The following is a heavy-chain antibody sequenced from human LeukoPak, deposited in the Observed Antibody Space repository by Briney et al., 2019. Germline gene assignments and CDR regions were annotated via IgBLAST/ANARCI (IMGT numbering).Heavy chain of an antibody. CDR1: GGTFSSYA. J-gene: IGHJ4*02. CDR3: ARESDVDTAMFVYYFDY. CDR2: IIPIFGTA. V-gene: IGHV1-69*01. Sequence: GSSVKVSCKASGGTFSSYAISWVRQAPGQGLEWMGGIIPIFGTANYAQKFQGRVTITADEFTSTAYMELSSLRSEDTAVYYCARESDVDTAMFVYYFDYWGQGTLVTVSS. D-gene: IGHD5-18*01.